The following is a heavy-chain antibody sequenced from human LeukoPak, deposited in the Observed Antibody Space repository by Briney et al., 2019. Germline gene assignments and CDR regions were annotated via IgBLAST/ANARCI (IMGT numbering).Heavy chain of an antibody. V-gene: IGHV3-30*03. D-gene: IGHD2-15*01. J-gene: IGHJ3*01. CDR1: GFTFSSYG. Sequence: GGSLRLSCAASGFTFSSYGMHWVRQAPGKGLEWVAVISYDGSNKYYADSVKGRFTISRDNSKNTLYLQMNSLRAEDTAVYYCARIAGDIVVVVADWFDPWGQGTMVTVSS. CDR3: ARIAGDIVVVVADWFDP. CDR2: ISYDGSNK.